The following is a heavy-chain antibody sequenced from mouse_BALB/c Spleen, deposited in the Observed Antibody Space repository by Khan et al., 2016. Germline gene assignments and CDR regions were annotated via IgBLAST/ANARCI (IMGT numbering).Heavy chain of an antibody. D-gene: IGHD1-2*01. Sequence: EVQLQESGPGLVKPSQSLSLTCTVTGYSITSGYVWNWIRQFPGNKLEWMGYISYSGSTNYNPSLKRRISFTRDTSKNQFFLHLNAVTTEYTATYYCARTARIKYWGQGTTLTVSS. CDR2: ISYSGST. CDR1: GYSITSGYV. V-gene: IGHV3-2*02. CDR3: ARTARIKY. J-gene: IGHJ2*01.